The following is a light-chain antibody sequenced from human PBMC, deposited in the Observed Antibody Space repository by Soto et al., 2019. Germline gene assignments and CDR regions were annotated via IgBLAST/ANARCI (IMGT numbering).Light chain of an antibody. J-gene: IGLJ2*01. Sequence: QSALTQPASVSESPGQSVTISCTGTSSDVGGYNFVSWYQQHPGKAPKLMIFEVTNRPSGVSNRFSGSKSGNTASLTISGLQAEDEADYYCSSYTSSSTLVLFGGGTQLTVL. CDR3: SSYTSSSTLVL. CDR2: EVT. CDR1: SSDVGGYNF. V-gene: IGLV2-14*01.